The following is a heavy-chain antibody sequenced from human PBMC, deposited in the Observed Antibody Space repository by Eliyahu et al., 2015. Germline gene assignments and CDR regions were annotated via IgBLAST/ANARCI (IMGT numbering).Heavy chain of an antibody. J-gene: IGHJ3*01. CDR2: IKPDGSEK. CDR3: ARGGPFRSDGYDF. Sequence: GRGLEWVANIKPDGSEKYYLDSVKGRFTISRDNARKSLFLQMNSLIEGDTAVYFCARGGPFRSDGYDFWGRGT. V-gene: IGHV3-7*01. D-gene: IGHD5-18*01.